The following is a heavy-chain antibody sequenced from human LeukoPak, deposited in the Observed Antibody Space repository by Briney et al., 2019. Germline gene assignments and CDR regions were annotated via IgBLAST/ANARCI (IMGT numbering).Heavy chain of an antibody. V-gene: IGHV4-59*01. D-gene: IGHD1-14*01. CDR1: GGSISSDF. Sequence: SETLSLTCTVSGGSISSDFWSWIRQSPGKGLEWIGYIHYSGSTNYNPSLKSRVTISVDTSKNQSSLRLSSVTAADTAVYYCARDRPLGTGDVFDIWGQGTMVTVSS. J-gene: IGHJ3*02. CDR2: IHYSGST. CDR3: ARDRPLGTGDVFDI.